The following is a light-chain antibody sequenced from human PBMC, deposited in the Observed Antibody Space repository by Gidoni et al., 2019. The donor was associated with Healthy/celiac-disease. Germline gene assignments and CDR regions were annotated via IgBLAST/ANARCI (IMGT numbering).Light chain of an antibody. J-gene: IGLJ3*02. V-gene: IGLV1-40*01. Sequence: QPVLTQSPPVSGAPGHRVTIPCTGSSSNIGAGYDVHWYQQLPGTAPKLLIYGHSNRPSGVPDRFSGSKSGTSASLAITGLQAEDEADYYCQSYDSSLSGWVFGGGTKLTVL. CDR2: GHS. CDR3: QSYDSSLSGWV. CDR1: SSNIGAGYD.